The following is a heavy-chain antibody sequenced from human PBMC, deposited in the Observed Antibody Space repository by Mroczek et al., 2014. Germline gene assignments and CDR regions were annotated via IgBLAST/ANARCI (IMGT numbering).Heavy chain of an antibody. D-gene: IGHD2-2*01. CDR1: GYTFTSYG. V-gene: IGHV1-18*01. Sequence: QVQLVQSGTEVKKPGASVKVSCKASGYTFTSYGISWVRQAPGQGLEWMGWISAYNGNTNYAQKLQGRVTMTTDTSTSTAYMELRSLRSDDTAVYYCARDISYDRYKLPAAIRFDYWGQGTLVTVSS. J-gene: IGHJ4*02. CDR2: ISAYNGNT. CDR3: ARDISYDRYKLPAAIRFDY.